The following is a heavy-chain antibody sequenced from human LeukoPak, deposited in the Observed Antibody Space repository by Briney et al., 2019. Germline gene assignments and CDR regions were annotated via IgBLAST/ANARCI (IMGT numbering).Heavy chain of an antibody. CDR3: ARVRDYDFWSGYHDAFDI. Sequence: ASVKVSCKASGYTFTSYGISWVRQAPGQGLEWMGWTSAYNGNTNYAQKLQGRVTMTTDTSTSTAYMELRSLRSDDTAVYYCARVRDYDFWSGYHDAFDIWGQGTMVTVSS. V-gene: IGHV1-18*01. D-gene: IGHD3-3*01. J-gene: IGHJ3*02. CDR2: TSAYNGNT. CDR1: GYTFTSYG.